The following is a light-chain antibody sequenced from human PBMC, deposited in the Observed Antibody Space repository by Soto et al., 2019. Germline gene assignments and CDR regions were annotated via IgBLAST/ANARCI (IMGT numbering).Light chain of an antibody. CDR3: QQYGGSPRT. Sequence: ENVFTQSPGTLSLSPGERANLSCRASQSINNNYLAWYQQTPGHAPRLLIYDASNRAACFPDRFSGSGSGTDFTLTISRLEPEDFGVYHCQQYGGSPRTFGQGTKV. CDR2: DAS. J-gene: IGKJ1*01. CDR1: QSINNNY. V-gene: IGKV3-20*01.